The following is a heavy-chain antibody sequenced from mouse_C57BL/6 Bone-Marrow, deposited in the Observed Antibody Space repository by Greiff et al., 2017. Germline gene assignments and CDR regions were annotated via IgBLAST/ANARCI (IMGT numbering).Heavy chain of an antibody. D-gene: IGHD4-1*01. CDR1: GYTFTSYW. J-gene: IGHJ3*01. Sequence: QVQLQQPGAELVKPGASVKLSCKASGYTFTSYWMHWVKQSPGQGLEWIVMIHPNSGSTNYNEKFKSKATLTLDKSSSTAYMQLSSLTSEASAVYYCASPNWDFAYWGQGTLVTVSA. V-gene: IGHV1-64*01. CDR2: IHPNSGST. CDR3: ASPNWDFAY.